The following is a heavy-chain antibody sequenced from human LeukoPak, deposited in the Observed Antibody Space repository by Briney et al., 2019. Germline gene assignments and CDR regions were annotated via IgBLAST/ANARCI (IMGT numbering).Heavy chain of an antibody. V-gene: IGHV3-74*01. D-gene: IGHD6-13*01. CDR1: GFTFSSYW. Sequence: GGSLRLSCAASGFTFSSYWMHWVRQAPGKGLVWVSRINSDGSSTSYADSVKGRFTISRDNAKNTLYLQMNSLRAEDRAVYYCARGVYSSSWSVDYWGQGTLVTVSS. CDR3: ARGVYSSSWSVDY. CDR2: INSDGSST. J-gene: IGHJ4*02.